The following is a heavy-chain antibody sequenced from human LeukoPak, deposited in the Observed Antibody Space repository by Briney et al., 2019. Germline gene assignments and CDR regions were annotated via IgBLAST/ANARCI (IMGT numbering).Heavy chain of an antibody. CDR3: AREGSSGGSHDAFDI. CDR1: GFTFSSYA. J-gene: IGHJ3*02. V-gene: IGHV3-30*04. Sequence: GGSLRLSCAASGFTFSSYAMHWVRQAPGKGLEWVAVISYNGSNKYYADSVKSRFTISRDNSKNTLYLQMNSLRAEDTAVYYCAREGSSGGSHDAFDIWGQGTMVTVSS. D-gene: IGHD2-15*01. CDR2: ISYNGSNK.